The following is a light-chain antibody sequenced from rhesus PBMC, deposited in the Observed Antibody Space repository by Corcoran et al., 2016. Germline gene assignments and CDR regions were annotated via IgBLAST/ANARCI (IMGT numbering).Light chain of an antibody. CDR3: QHSYGTPFS. V-gene: IGKV1-74*01. CDR1: ENVHNY. J-gene: IGKJ2*01. Sequence: DSQMTQSPSSLSASVGDRVTITCRASENVHNYVHRYQQKPGKAPKLLIYAASTLQSGVPSRFSGSGSGTDYTFTISCLQPEEVATYYCQHSYGTPFSFGQGTKVEIK. CDR2: AAS.